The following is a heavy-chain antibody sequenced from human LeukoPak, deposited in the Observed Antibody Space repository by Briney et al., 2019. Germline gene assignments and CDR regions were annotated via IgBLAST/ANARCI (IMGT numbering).Heavy chain of an antibody. V-gene: IGHV3-21*01. Sequence: GGSLRLSCAASGFTFSDYSMNWVRQAPGKGLEWVSSITNSGSDAYYPDSVRGRFTISRDNGRNSLYLQTTSLRAEDTAVYYCVRHNRAADRPVFDYWGQGILVTVSS. CDR3: VRHNRAADRPVFDY. J-gene: IGHJ4*02. D-gene: IGHD6-13*01. CDR2: ITNSGSDA. CDR1: GFTFSDYS.